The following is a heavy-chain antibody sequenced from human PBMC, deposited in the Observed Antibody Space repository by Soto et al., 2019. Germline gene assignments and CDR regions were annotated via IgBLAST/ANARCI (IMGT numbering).Heavy chain of an antibody. V-gene: IGHV4-39*01. D-gene: IGHD3-9*01. CDR2: IYYSGST. J-gene: IGHJ6*02. CDR3: AIIPYDILTGYYGMDV. CDR1: GGSISSSTYY. Sequence: AEPLSLTCTISGGSISSSTYYCGWIRRPRGKGLEWIGSIYYSGSTYYNPSLKSRVTISVDTSKNQFSLKLSSVTAADTAVYYCAIIPYDILTGYYGMDVWGQGTTLTVSS.